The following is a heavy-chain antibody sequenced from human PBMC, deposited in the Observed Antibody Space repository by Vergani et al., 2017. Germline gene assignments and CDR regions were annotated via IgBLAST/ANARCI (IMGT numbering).Heavy chain of an antibody. CDR1: GASVNSYY. D-gene: IGHD6-19*01. CDR2: VSFRGDT. V-gene: IGHV4-59*02. CDR3: ASETHSGQRADR. J-gene: IGHJ5*02. Sequence: QVKLQESGPGLVKPSETLSLTCTVSGASVNSYYWSWIRQPPGKGLEWMGYVSFRGDTLYDPSVKGRMTISLNTSSNQFSLYLTSVTAADTAVYYCASETHSGQRADRWGQGVLVTVTS.